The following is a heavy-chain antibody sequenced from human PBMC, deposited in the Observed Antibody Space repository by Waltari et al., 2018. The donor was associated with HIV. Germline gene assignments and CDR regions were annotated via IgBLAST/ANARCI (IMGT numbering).Heavy chain of an antibody. CDR1: GYTLTELS. CDR2: FEPESDKT. Sequence: QVQLIQSGAEVKKPGASVKVSCKVFGYTLTELSMHWVRQAPGKGLEWMGSFEPESDKTNYAQKFQGRVTMTEDTSTDSAYMELSSLTSEDTAVYYCATGGGTTSIQLYDLDVWGQGTTVTVSS. V-gene: IGHV1-24*01. CDR3: ATGGGTTSIQLYDLDV. J-gene: IGHJ6*02. D-gene: IGHD1-26*01.